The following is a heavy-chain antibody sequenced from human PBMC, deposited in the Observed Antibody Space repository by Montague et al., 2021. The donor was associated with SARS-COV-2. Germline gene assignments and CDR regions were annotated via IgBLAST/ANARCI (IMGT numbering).Heavy chain of an antibody. CDR1: GRSVRSYF. CDR2: IYDSGST. CDR3: ARENTVTTFGGPYYIDS. Sequence: SETLSLTCIVSGRSVRSYFWSWIRQPPGKGPEWIGNIYDSGSTNXNPSRKSRVTISVDTSKNQFSLKLSAVTAADTAVYYCARENTVTTFGGPYYIDSWGQGTLVTVSA. D-gene: IGHD4-17*01. J-gene: IGHJ4*02. V-gene: IGHV4-59*02.